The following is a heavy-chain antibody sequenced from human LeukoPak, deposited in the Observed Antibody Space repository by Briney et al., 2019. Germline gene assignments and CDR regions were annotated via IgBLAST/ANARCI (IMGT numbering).Heavy chain of an antibody. Sequence: GASVKVSCKASGYTFSTYAVTWVRQAPGQGLEWMGWISSYNCNTIYAQKLQGRVIMTTDTSTSTAYMELRSLRSDDTAVYYCARDGVVVAATVYYYYYGMDVWGQGTTVTVSS. CDR3: ARDGVVVAATVYYYYYGMDV. V-gene: IGHV1-18*01. CDR2: ISSYNCNT. D-gene: IGHD2-15*01. J-gene: IGHJ6*02. CDR1: GYTFSTYA.